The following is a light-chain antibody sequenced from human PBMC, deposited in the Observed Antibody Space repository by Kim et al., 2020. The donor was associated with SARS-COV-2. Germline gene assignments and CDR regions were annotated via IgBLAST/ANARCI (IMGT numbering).Light chain of an antibody. J-gene: IGLJ3*02. Sequence: GQSVTISCTGTSSDVGGYNYVSWYQQHPGKAPKLMIYEVSKRPSGVPDRFSGSKSGNTASLTVSGLQAEDEADYYCSSYADSYNWVFGGGTKVTVL. V-gene: IGLV2-8*01. CDR2: EVS. CDR1: SSDVGGYNY. CDR3: SSYADSYNWV.